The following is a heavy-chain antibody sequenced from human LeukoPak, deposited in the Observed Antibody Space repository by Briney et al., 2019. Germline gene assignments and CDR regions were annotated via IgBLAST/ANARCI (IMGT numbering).Heavy chain of an antibody. J-gene: IGHJ4*02. CDR2: INPNSGGT. D-gene: IGHD3-22*01. CDR1: GYTFTGYY. V-gene: IGHV1-2*02. CDR3: ARDPYYYDSSGGDYFDY. Sequence: ASVKVSCKASGYTFTGYYMHWVRQAPGQGLEWMGWINPNSGGTNYAQKFQGRVTMTRDTPISTAYMELSRLRSDDTAVYYCARDPYYYDSSGGDYFDYWGQGTLVTVSS.